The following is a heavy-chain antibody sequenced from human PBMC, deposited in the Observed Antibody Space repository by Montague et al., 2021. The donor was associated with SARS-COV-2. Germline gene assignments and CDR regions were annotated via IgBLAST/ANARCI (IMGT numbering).Heavy chain of an antibody. Sequence: SETLSLTCAVYGGSLSGYYWSWIRQPPGKGLEWIGEINHSGSTNXXPSLKSRVTISVDTSKNQSSLKLSSVTAADTAVYYCARARQDVVVPALGIGAYYYYYYMDVWGKGTTVTVSS. D-gene: IGHD2-2*01. J-gene: IGHJ6*03. CDR2: INHSGST. CDR1: GGSLSGYY. CDR3: ARARQDVVVPALGIGAYYYYYYMDV. V-gene: IGHV4-34*01.